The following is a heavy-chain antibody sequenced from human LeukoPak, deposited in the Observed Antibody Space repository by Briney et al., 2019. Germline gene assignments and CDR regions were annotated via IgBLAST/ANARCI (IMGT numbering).Heavy chain of an antibody. CDR2: IYSSGST. D-gene: IGHD3-22*01. V-gene: IGHV4-4*09. CDR1: GGSISSYY. J-gene: IGHJ5*02. Sequence: SETLSLTCTVSGGSISSYYWSWIRQPPGKGLEGIWYIYSSGSTNYNPSLKSRVTISVDTSKNQFSLKLSSVTAADTAVYYCARLDYYDSSGQFDPWGQGTLVTVSS. CDR3: ARLDYYDSSGQFDP.